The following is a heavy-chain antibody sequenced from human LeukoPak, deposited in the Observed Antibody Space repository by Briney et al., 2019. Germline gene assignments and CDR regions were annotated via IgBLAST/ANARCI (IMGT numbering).Heavy chain of an antibody. CDR3: AKTYRARGYTYGYFDY. CDR2: IYYNGNT. Sequence: SETLSLTCTVSGVSVSSSDYYWGWIRQPPGKGLEWIGSIYYNGNTYYNPSLKSRVTISADTSKNQFSLKLSSVTAADTAVYYCAKTYRARGYTYGYFDYWGQGTLVTVSS. J-gene: IGHJ4*02. V-gene: IGHV4-39*01. CDR1: GVSVSSSDYY. D-gene: IGHD5-18*01.